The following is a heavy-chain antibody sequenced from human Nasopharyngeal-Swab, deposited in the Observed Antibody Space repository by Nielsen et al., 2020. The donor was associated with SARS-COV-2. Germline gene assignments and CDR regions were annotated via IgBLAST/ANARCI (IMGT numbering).Heavy chain of an antibody. CDR1: GYTFTSYG. CDR3: ARDDSSNYDFWSGYYTSFDY. CDR2: ISAYNGNT. D-gene: IGHD3-3*01. J-gene: IGHJ4*02. Sequence: ASVKISCKASGYTFTSYGISWVRQAPGQGLEWMGWISAYNGNTNYAQKLQGRVTMTTDTSTSTAYMELRGLISADTAVYYCARDDSSNYDFWSGYYTSFDYWGQGTLVTVSS. V-gene: IGHV1-18*01.